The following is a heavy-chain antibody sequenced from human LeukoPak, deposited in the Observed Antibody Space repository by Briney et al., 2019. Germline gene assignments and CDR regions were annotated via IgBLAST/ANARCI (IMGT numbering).Heavy chain of an antibody. J-gene: IGHJ5*02. D-gene: IGHD6-13*01. Sequence: PGGSLRLSCAASGFTFSDYYMSWIRQAPGKGLEWVSYISSSGSTIYYADSVKGRFTISRDNAKNSLYLQMNSLRAEDTAVYDCARWWEAAAGKGFDPWGQGTLVTVSS. CDR2: ISSSGSTI. CDR1: GFTFSDYY. V-gene: IGHV3-11*04. CDR3: ARWWEAAAGKGFDP.